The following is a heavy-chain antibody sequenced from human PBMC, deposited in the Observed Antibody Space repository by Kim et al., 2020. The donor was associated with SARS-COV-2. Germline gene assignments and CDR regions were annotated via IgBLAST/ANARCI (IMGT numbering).Heavy chain of an antibody. Sequence: YVDSVRGRFTISRDNAKNSVFLQMNSLRAEDSGVYYCATSMVRAAYDYWGQGTLVTVSS. D-gene: IGHD3-10*01. CDR3: ATSMVRAAYDY. J-gene: IGHJ4*02. V-gene: IGHV3-7*03.